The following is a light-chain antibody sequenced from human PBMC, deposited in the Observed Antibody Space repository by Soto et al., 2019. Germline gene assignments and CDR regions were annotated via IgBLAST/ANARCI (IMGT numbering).Light chain of an antibody. J-gene: IGKJ2*01. CDR1: QSVSNNY. CDR2: GSS. Sequence: EVVLTQSPGTLSLSPGERATLSCRASQSVSNNYFAWYQQKPGQAPRLLIFGSSDRATGIPDRFSGSGSGTDFTRTISRLEPEDFAVYYGQQYGSSPPYTFGQGTKLEIK. V-gene: IGKV3-20*01. CDR3: QQYGSSPPYT.